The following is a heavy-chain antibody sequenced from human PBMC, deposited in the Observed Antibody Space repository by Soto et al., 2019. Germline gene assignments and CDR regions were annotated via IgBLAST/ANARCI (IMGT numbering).Heavy chain of an antibody. CDR3: ARHAPRVATIPVGFDY. CDR2: IYYSGST. J-gene: IGHJ4*02. Sequence: SETLSLICTVSGGSISSYYWSWIRQPPGKGLEWIGFIYYSGSTNYNPSLKSRVTISVDTSKNQFSLKLSSVTAADTAVYYCARHAPRVATIPVGFDYWGQGTLVTVSS. D-gene: IGHD5-12*01. V-gene: IGHV4-59*08. CDR1: GGSISSYY.